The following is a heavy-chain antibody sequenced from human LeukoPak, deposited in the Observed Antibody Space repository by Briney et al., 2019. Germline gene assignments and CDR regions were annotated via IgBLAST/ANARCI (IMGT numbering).Heavy chain of an antibody. CDR1: GFTFSSYS. Sequence: PGGSLRLSCAASGFTFSSYSMNWVRQAPGKGLEWVSSISSSSSYIYYADSVKGRFTISRDNAKNSLYLQMNSLRVEDTAVYYCARDRGLRGYCYMDVWGKGTTVTVSS. CDR2: ISSSSSYI. D-gene: IGHD3-10*01. V-gene: IGHV3-21*01. J-gene: IGHJ6*03. CDR3: ARDRGLRGYCYMDV.